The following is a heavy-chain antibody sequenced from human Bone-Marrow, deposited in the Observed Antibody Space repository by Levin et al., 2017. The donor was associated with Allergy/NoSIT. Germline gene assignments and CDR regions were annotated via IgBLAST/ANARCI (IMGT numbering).Heavy chain of an antibody. V-gene: IGHV3-15*01. J-gene: IGHJ4*02. CDR3: TTGVVETSHDGY. CDR1: GFTFSSAW. Sequence: SGGSLRLSCAASGFTFSSAWMSWVRQAPGQGLEWVGRIKSKRNGGATDYPAPVKGRFTISRDDSKNTLYLQMDSLKTEDTAVYFCTTGVVETSHDGYWGQGTLVTVSS. D-gene: IGHD2-15*01. CDR2: IKSKRNGGAT.